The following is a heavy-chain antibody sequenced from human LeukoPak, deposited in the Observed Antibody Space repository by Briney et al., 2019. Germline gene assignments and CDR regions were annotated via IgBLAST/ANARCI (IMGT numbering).Heavy chain of an antibody. CDR3: ARAYYYDSSGYQEFVY. Sequence: SETLSLTCTVSGGSISSSSYYWGWIRQPPGKGLEWIGSIYYSGSTYYNPSLKSRVTISVDTSKNQFSLKLSSVTAADTAVYYCARAYYYDSSGYQEFVYWGQGTLVTVSP. CDR1: GGSISSSSYY. CDR2: IYYSGST. D-gene: IGHD3-22*01. V-gene: IGHV4-39*07. J-gene: IGHJ4*02.